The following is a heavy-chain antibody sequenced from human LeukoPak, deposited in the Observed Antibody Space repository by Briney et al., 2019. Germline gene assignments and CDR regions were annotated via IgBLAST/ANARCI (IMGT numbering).Heavy chain of an antibody. CDR2: IYTSGST. V-gene: IGHV4-4*07. Sequence: SETLSLTCTVSCGSISSYYWSWIRQPAGKELEWIGRIYTSGSTNYHPSLKSPVTMSVATSKNQFSLKLSSVTAADTAVYYCAREWMVRGAYNWFDPWGQGTLVTVSS. CDR3: AREWMVRGAYNWFDP. CDR1: CGSISSYY. J-gene: IGHJ5*02. D-gene: IGHD3-10*01.